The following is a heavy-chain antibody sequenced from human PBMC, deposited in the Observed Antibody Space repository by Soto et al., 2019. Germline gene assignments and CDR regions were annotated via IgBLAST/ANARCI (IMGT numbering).Heavy chain of an antibody. Sequence: ASVKVSCKASGYTFTSYYMHWVRQAPGQGLEWMGIINPSGGSTSYAQKFQGRVTMTRDTSTSTVYMELSSLRSEDTAVYYCAREGTYYYDSSGYYIPYYYGMDVWGQGTTVTVSS. CDR1: GYTFTSYY. CDR3: AREGTYYYDSSGYYIPYYYGMDV. CDR2: INPSGGST. V-gene: IGHV1-46*01. J-gene: IGHJ6*02. D-gene: IGHD3-22*01.